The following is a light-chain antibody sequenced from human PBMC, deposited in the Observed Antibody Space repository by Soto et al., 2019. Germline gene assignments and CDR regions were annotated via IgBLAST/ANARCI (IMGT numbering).Light chain of an antibody. Sequence: EIVLTQSPGTLSLSPGERATLSCRASQSVGGNVAWYQHKPDQAPKLLISGASSRAPGIPDRFSGSGSGADFTLTISRLEPEDFALYYCQHYAAAPITFGQGTRLEIK. CDR2: GAS. CDR1: QSVGGN. CDR3: QHYAAAPIT. J-gene: IGKJ5*01. V-gene: IGKV3-20*01.